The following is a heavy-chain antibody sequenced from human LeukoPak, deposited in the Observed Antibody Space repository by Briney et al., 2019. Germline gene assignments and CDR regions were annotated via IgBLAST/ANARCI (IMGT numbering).Heavy chain of an antibody. CDR3: ARDFECCRNDAFDI. J-gene: IGHJ3*02. D-gene: IGHD1-14*01. Sequence: PGGSLRLSCAASGFTFSDYYMSWIRQAPGKGREWVSYISSSSSYTNYADSVKGRFTISRDNAKNSLYLQMNSLRAEDTAVYYCARDFECCRNDAFDIWGQGTMVTVSS. CDR1: GFTFSDYY. CDR2: ISSSSSYT. V-gene: IGHV3-11*06.